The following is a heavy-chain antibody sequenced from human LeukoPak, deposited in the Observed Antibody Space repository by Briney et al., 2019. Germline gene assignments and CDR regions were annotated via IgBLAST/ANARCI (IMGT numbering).Heavy chain of an antibody. Sequence: SETLSLTCSVSGXSIRRYYWSWIRQPPGKGLEWIGYSYYSGSTNYNPSLKSRVTISLDTSKNQFSLKLSSVTAADTAVYYCARSENYDFWSGYYIGHWGQGTLVTVSS. V-gene: IGHV4-59*01. D-gene: IGHD3-3*01. CDR1: GXSIRRYY. CDR2: SYYSGST. J-gene: IGHJ4*02. CDR3: ARSENYDFWSGYYIGH.